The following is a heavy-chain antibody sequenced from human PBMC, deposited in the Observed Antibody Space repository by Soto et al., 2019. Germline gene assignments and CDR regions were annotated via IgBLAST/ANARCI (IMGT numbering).Heavy chain of an antibody. V-gene: IGHV1-46*01. D-gene: IGHD2-21*02. J-gene: IGHJ4*02. CDR1: GYTFTSYY. CDR2: INPSGGST. CDR3: AKDQTDVTLFDY. Sequence: ASVKVSCKASGYTFTSYYMHWVRQAPGQGLEWMGIINPSGGSTSYAQKFQGRVTMTRDTSTSTVYMELSSLRSEDTAVYYCAKDQTDVTLFDYWGQGTLVTVSS.